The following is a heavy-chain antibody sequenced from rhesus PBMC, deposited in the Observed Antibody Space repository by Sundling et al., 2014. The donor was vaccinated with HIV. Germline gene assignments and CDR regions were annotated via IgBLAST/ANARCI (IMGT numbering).Heavy chain of an antibody. V-gene: IGHV3-54*02. CDR3: ARAASVVVSAILSYGLDS. CDR2: ISSDGNKN. Sequence: EVQLVESGGGLVQPGGSLRLSCAASGFTFSSYGMHWVRQAPGKGLEWVAVISSDGNKNYYADSVKDRFTISRDNSKNMLYLQMNNLKLEDTAVYYCARAASVVVSAILSYGLDSWGQGVVVTVSS. J-gene: IGHJ6*01. CDR1: GFTFSSYG. D-gene: IGHD2-39*02.